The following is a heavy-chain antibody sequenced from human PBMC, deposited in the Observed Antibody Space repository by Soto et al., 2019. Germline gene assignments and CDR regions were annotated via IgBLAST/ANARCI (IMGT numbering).Heavy chain of an antibody. V-gene: IGHV1-3*01. Sequence: ASVKVSCKASGYTFTSYAMHWVRQAPGQRLEWMGWINAGNGNTKYSQKFQGRVTITRDTSASTAYMELSSLRSEDTAVYYCARDCTSYYYGSVSYPDYWGHGTLVTVSS. J-gene: IGHJ4*01. CDR1: GYTFTSYA. CDR3: ARDCTSYYYGSVSYPDY. CDR2: INAGNGNT. D-gene: IGHD3-10*01.